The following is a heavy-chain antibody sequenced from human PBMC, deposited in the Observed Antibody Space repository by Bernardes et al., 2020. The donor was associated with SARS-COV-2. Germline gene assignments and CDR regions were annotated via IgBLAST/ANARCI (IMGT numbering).Heavy chain of an antibody. V-gene: IGHV1-69*13. CDR2: IIPIFGTA. CDR1: GGTFSSYA. Sequence: SVKVSCKASGGTFSSYAISWVRQAPGQGLEWMGGIIPIFGTANYAQKFQGRVTITADESTSTAYMELSSLRSEDTAVYYCARSLWRFSGRYYYGMDVWGQGTTVTVSS. J-gene: IGHJ6*02. CDR3: ARSLWRFSGRYYYGMDV. D-gene: IGHD3-10*01.